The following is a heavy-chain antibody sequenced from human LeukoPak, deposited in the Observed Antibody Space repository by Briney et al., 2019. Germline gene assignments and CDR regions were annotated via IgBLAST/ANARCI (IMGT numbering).Heavy chain of an antibody. J-gene: IGHJ3*02. V-gene: IGHV4-39*01. CDR2: IYYSGST. D-gene: IGHD4-17*01. Sequence: PSETLSLTYTVSGGSISSSSYYWGWIRQPPGKGLEWIGSIYYSGSTYYNPSLKSRVTISVDTSKNQFSLKLSSVTAADTAVYYCARHNGDYVAFDIWGQGTMVTVSS. CDR1: GGSISSSSYY. CDR3: ARHNGDYVAFDI.